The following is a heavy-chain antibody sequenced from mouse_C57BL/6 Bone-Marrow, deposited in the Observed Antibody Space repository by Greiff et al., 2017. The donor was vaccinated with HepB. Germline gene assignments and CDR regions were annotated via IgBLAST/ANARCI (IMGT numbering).Heavy chain of an antibody. CDR3: ARWRAGVDFDY. CDR2: INPNNGGT. J-gene: IGHJ2*01. CDR1: GYTFTDYY. Sequence: VQLQQSGPELVKPGASVKISCKASGYTFTDYYMNWVKQSHGKSLEWIGDINPNNGGTSYNQKFKGKATLTVDKSSSTAYMELRSLTSEDSAVYYCARWRAGVDFDYWGQGTTLTVSS. V-gene: IGHV1-26*01. D-gene: IGHD3-1*01.